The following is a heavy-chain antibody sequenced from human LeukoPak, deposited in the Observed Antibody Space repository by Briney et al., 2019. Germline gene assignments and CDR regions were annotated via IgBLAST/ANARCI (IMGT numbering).Heavy chain of an antibody. CDR3: ERRGYCSSTSCYPYYYYGMDV. V-gene: IGHV3-7*01. D-gene: IGHD2-2*01. Sequence: GGSLRLSCAASGFTFSSYWMSWVRQAPGKGLEWVANIKQDGSEKYYVDSVKGRFTISRDNAKNSLYLQMNSLRAEDTAVYYCERRGYCSSTSCYPYYYYGMDVWGQGTTVTVSS. J-gene: IGHJ6*02. CDR1: GFTFSSYW. CDR2: IKQDGSEK.